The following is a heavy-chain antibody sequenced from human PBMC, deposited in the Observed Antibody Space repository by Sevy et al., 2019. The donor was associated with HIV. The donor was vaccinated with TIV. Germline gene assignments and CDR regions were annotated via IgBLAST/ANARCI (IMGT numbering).Heavy chain of an antibody. CDR2: IYYSGST. Sequence: SETLSLTCTVSGGSISSYYWSWIRQPPGKGLEWIGYIYYSGSTNYKPSLKSRVTISVDTSKNQFSLKLSSVTAADTAVYYCASELGDAFDIWGQGTMVTVSS. CDR1: GGSISSYY. D-gene: IGHD7-27*01. J-gene: IGHJ3*02. V-gene: IGHV4-59*01. CDR3: ASELGDAFDI.